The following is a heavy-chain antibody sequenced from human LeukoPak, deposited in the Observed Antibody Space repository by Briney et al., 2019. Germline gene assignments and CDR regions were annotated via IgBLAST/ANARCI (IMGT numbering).Heavy chain of an antibody. V-gene: IGHV4-59*08. CDR2: IYYSGST. CDR1: GGSISSYY. CDR3: ARLATPYYDFWSGQTYFDY. D-gene: IGHD3-3*01. J-gene: IGHJ4*02. Sequence: SETLSLTCTVSGGSISSYYWSWIRQPPGKGLEWIGYIYYSGSTNYNPSLKSRVTISVDTSKNQFSLKLSSVTAADTAVYYCARLATPYYDFWSGQTYFDYWGQGSLVTVSS.